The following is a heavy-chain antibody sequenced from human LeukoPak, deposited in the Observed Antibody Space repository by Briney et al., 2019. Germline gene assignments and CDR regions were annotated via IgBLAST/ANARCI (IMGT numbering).Heavy chain of an antibody. CDR1: GFTVSSNY. Sequence: PGGSLRLSCAASGFTVSSNYMSWVRQAPGKGLEWVSGINWNGGSTGYADSVKGRFTISRDNAKNSLYLQMNSLRAEDTALYYCAGGIAAADGYWGQGTLVTVSS. D-gene: IGHD6-13*01. J-gene: IGHJ4*02. CDR3: AGGIAAADGY. CDR2: INWNGGST. V-gene: IGHV3-20*04.